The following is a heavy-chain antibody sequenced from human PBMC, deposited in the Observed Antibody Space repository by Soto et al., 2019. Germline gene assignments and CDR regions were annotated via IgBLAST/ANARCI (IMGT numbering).Heavy chain of an antibody. J-gene: IGHJ6*02. CDR2: ISSSSSYI. CDR3: ARQLPTSGGYDFWSGYPDYGMDV. V-gene: IGHV3-21*01. D-gene: IGHD3-3*01. CDR1: GLTFSSYS. Sequence: PGGSLRLSCEPSGLTFSSYSIDWVRQAPGKGLEWVSSISSSSSYIYYAESVKGRFTISRDNAKNSLYLQMNSLRAEDTAVYYCARQLPTSGGYDFWSGYPDYGMDVWGQGTTVTVSS.